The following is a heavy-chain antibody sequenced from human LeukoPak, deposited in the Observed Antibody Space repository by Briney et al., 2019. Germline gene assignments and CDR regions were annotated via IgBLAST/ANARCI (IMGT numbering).Heavy chain of an antibody. V-gene: IGHV3-53*01. CDR2: IYSGGST. CDR1: GFTVSSNS. D-gene: IGHD1-1*01. CDR3: ARDPYNGAYSEGYYYYYMDV. J-gene: IGHJ6*03. Sequence: GGSLRLSCTVSGFTVSSNSMSWVRQAPGKGLEWVSFIYSGGSTHNSDSVKGRFTISRDNSKNTLYLQMNSLRVEDTAIYYCARDPYNGAYSEGYYYYYMDVWGKGTTVTVSS.